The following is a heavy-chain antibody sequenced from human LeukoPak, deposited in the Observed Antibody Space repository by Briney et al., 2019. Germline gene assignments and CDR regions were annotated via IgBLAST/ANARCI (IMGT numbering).Heavy chain of an antibody. Sequence: SETLSLTCTVSGGSISSYYWSWIRQPPGXGLEWIGYIYYSGSTNYNPSLKSRVTISVDMSKNQFSLKLSSVTAADTAVYYCARDSDWNDGFDYWGQGTLVTVSS. CDR3: ARDSDWNDGFDY. CDR1: GGSISSYY. V-gene: IGHV4-59*01. CDR2: IYYSGST. J-gene: IGHJ4*02. D-gene: IGHD1-1*01.